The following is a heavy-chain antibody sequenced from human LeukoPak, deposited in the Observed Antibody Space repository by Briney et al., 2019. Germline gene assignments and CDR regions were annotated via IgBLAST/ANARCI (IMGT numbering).Heavy chain of an antibody. Sequence: GGSLRLSCAASGFTFSSYWMAWVSQDPGKGLEWDANIKEDGSEKYYVDSVKGRFTISRDNAKNSLYLQMNSLRAEDTAVYYCARDADSSGYFAFDIWGQGTMVTVSS. CDR1: GFTFSSYW. V-gene: IGHV3-7*01. CDR3: ARDADSSGYFAFDI. D-gene: IGHD3-22*01. J-gene: IGHJ3*02. CDR2: IKEDGSEK.